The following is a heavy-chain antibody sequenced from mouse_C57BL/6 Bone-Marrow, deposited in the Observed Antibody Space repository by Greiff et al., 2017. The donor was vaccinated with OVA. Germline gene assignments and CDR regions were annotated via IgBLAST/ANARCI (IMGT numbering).Heavy chain of an antibody. V-gene: IGHV2-2*01. D-gene: IGHD4-1*01. CDR2: IWSGGST. CDR1: GFSLTSYG. CDR3: AGRLGHWYFDV. Sequence: QVQLQQSGPGLVQPSQCLSITCTASGFSLTSYGVHWVRQSPGKGLEWLGVIWSGGSTDYNAAFISRMSISKDTSKSQVCCKMNVLQADDAAIYYCAGRLGHWYFDVWGTGTTVTVSS. J-gene: IGHJ1*03.